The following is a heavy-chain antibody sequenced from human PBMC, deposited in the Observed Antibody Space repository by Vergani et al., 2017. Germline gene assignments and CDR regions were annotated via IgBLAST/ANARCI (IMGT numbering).Heavy chain of an antibody. CDR1: GFTFSSYW. CDR2: IKQDGSEK. D-gene: IGHD3-22*01. J-gene: IGHJ4*02. V-gene: IGHV3-7*03. CDR3: ARSITMIVVVTFFDY. Sequence: EVQLVESGGGLVQPGGSLRLSCAASGFTFSSYWMSWVRQAPGKGLEWVANIKQDGSEKYYVDSVKGRFTISRDNANNSLYLQMNSLRAEDTAVYYCARSITMIVVVTFFDYWGQGTLVTVSS.